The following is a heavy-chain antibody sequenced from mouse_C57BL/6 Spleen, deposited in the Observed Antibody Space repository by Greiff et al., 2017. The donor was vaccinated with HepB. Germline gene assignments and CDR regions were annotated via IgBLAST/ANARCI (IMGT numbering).Heavy chain of an antibody. V-gene: IGHV5-17*01. Sequence: EVHLVESGGGLVKPGGSLKLSCAASGFTFSDYGMHWVRQAPEKGLEWVAYISSGSSTIYYADTVKGRFTISRDNAKNTLFLQMTSLRSEDTAMYYCSTVVATSHWYFDVWGTGTTVTVSS. D-gene: IGHD1-1*01. CDR2: ISSGSSTI. CDR3: STVVATSHWYFDV. J-gene: IGHJ1*03. CDR1: GFTFSDYG.